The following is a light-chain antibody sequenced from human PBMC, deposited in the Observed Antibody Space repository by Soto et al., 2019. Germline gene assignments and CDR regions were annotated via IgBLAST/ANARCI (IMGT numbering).Light chain of an antibody. CDR2: GAS. Sequence: EIVLTQSPGTLSLSPGERATLSCRASQSVSSTYLAWYQQKPGQAPRLLVYGASSRATGIPDRFSGSASGADCALTIRRLEPEDFAVYYCQQYDSSPPGYTFGQGTKLEIK. CDR1: QSVSSTY. CDR3: QQYDSSPPGYT. J-gene: IGKJ2*01. V-gene: IGKV3-20*01.